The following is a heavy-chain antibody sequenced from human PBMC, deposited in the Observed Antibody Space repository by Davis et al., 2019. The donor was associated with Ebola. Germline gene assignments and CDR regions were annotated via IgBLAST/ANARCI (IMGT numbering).Heavy chain of an antibody. CDR1: GFTFSGYA. J-gene: IGHJ4*02. Sequence: PGGSLRLSCAASGFTFSGYAMSWVRQAPGKGLEWVSAISGSGGSTYYADSVKGRFTISRDNSKNTLYLQMNSLRAEDTAVYYCAKGTYSSSYLDYWGQGTLVTVSS. CDR3: AKGTYSSSYLDY. V-gene: IGHV3-23*01. CDR2: ISGSGGST. D-gene: IGHD6-6*01.